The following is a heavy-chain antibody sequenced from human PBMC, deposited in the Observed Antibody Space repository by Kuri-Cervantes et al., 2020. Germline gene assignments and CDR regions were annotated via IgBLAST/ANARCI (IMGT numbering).Heavy chain of an antibody. V-gene: IGHV3-72*01. D-gene: IGHD5-12*01. Sequence: GESLKISCAASGFTASDYYMDWVRQAPGKGLEWVGRIRDKANTYTTEYAASVKGRFTISRDDSKNSLYLQMSSLKTEDTAVYYCTRRGVYSGYDSNDYWGQGTLVTVSS. CDR2: IRDKANTYTT. CDR3: TRRGVYSGYDSNDY. J-gene: IGHJ4*02. CDR1: GFTASDYY.